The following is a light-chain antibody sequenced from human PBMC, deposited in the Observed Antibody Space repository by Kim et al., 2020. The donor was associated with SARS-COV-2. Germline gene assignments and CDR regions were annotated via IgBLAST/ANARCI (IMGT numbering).Light chain of an antibody. J-gene: IGLJ1*01. CDR1: SSCVATYDC. CDR2: EVS. V-gene: IGLV2-8*01. Sequence: SVTISCAGTSSCVATYDCVSWYQQHPGKAPRLLISEVSRRPSGVPDRFSGSKSGNAASLTVSGLQAEDEAGYYCSSYADSDNYVLGGGTKGTVL. CDR3: SSYADSDNYV.